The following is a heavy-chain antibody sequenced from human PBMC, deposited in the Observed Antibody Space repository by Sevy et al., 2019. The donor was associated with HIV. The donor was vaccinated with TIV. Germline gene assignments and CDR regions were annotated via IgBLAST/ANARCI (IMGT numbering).Heavy chain of an antibody. CDR3: AREGCTKPHDY. CDR1: GFTFSNYS. D-gene: IGHD2-8*01. J-gene: IGHJ4*02. Sequence: GGSLRLSGAASGFTFSNYSMSGVRQPPGKGLEWVSTFSFGCGEINYADSLKGRFTISRDTSKSALYLQRNNLRPEDTAVYYCAREGCTKPHDYWGQGTLVTVSS. V-gene: IGHV3-23*01. CDR2: FSFGCGEI.